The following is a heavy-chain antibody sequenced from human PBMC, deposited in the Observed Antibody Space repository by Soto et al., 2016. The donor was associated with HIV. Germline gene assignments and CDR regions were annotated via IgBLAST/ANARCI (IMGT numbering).Heavy chain of an antibody. Sequence: EVQLVESGGDLVQPGGSLRLSCAGSGFPFSSYWMHWVRQAPGKGLVWVSYINTDGSRTEYADSVKGRFTISRDNAKNTVYLQVNSLRVEDTAVYYCTRDFSNSWYEYWGQGTLVTVSS. D-gene: IGHD6-13*01. V-gene: IGHV3-74*03. CDR2: INTDGSRT. CDR3: TRDFSNSWYEY. CDR1: GFPFSSYW. J-gene: IGHJ4*02.